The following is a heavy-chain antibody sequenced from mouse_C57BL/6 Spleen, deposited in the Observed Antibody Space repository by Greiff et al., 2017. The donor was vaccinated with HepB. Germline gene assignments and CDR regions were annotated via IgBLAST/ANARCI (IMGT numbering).Heavy chain of an antibody. CDR1: GFTFSDYG. Sequence: EVQGVESGGGLVKPGGSLKLSCAASGFTFSDYGMHWVRQAPEKGLEWVAYISSGSSTIYYADTVKGRFTISRDNAKNTLFLQMTSRRSEDTAMYYCARTDYSIPCAYWGQGTLVTVSA. CDR2: ISSGSSTI. CDR3: ARTDYSIPCAY. D-gene: IGHD2-5*01. V-gene: IGHV5-17*01. J-gene: IGHJ3*01.